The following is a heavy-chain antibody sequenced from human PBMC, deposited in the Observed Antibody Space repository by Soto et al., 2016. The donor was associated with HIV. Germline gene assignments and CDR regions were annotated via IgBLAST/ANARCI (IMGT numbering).Heavy chain of an antibody. V-gene: IGHV3-43D*04. CDR2: ISWDGGST. Sequence: EVQLVESGGVVVQPGGSLRLSCAASGFIFDDYAMHWVRQIPGKGLEWVSLISWDGGSTYYADSVKGRFTISRDNSKNSLYLQMNNLRPEDTALYYCAKDNYSGGGLDYWGQGTLVTVSS. CDR1: GFIFDDYA. J-gene: IGHJ4*02. D-gene: IGHD5-12*01. CDR3: AKDNYSGGGLDY.